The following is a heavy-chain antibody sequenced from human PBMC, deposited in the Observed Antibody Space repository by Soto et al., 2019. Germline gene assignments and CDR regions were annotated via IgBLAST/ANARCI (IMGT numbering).Heavy chain of an antibody. CDR2: ISLYSDGT. D-gene: IGHD2-2*01. CDR3: ARVVPGAEAWFGP. V-gene: IGHV1-18*01. Sequence: GXSVKVSFKTSCYTFSNYGITWVRQAPGQPLEWLGWISLYSDGTNYAQKFQGRVSMTTDTSTTTAYMELRSLRSDDKAVYYCARVVPGAEAWFGPWGQGTPVTVYS. CDR1: CYTFSNYG. J-gene: IGHJ5*02.